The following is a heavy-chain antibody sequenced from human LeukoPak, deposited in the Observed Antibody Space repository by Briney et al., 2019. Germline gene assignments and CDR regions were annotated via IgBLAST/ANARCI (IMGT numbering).Heavy chain of an antibody. Sequence: SETPSPTRAVYGGAFSGYYWGWIPPPPGKGPEWIGEINHSGSTNYNPSLKSRVTISVDTSKNQFSLKLSPVTAADTAVYYCARGRPHSGSYIAWGQGTLVTVSS. V-gene: IGHV4-34*01. D-gene: IGHD1-26*01. CDR3: ARGRPHSGSYIA. J-gene: IGHJ4*02. CDR2: INHSGST. CDR1: GGAFSGYY.